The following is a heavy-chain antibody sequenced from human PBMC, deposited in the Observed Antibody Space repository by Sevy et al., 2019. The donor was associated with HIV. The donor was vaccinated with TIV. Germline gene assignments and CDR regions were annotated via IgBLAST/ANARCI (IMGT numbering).Heavy chain of an antibody. CDR2: VNTASGDT. CDR3: ARDFCSGGSCYSAFVY. J-gene: IGHJ4*02. CDR1: GYTFNNYI. D-gene: IGHD2-15*01. Sequence: ASVKVSCKGSGYTFNNYIIYWARQAPGQSLEWMGWVNTASGDTKYSQKFQGRVIITTDTSARTVYMELNNLRSEDTAFYFCARDFCSGGSCYSAFVYWGQGTLVTVSS. V-gene: IGHV1-3*04.